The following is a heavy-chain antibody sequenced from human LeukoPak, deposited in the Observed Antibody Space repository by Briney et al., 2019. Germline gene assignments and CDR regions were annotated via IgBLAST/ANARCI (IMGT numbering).Heavy chain of an antibody. Sequence: PSETLSLTCTVSGGSISSSSYYWGWIRQPPGKGLEWIGSIYYSGSTYYNPSLKSRVTISVDTSKNQFSLKLSSVTAADTAVYYCAGQVLVTNYFDYWGQGTLVTVSS. J-gene: IGHJ4*02. V-gene: IGHV4-39*01. CDR2: IYYSGST. CDR1: GGSISSSSYY. D-gene: IGHD3-9*01. CDR3: AGQVLVTNYFDY.